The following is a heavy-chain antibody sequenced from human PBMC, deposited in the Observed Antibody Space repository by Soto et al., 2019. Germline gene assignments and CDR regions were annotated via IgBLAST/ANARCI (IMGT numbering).Heavy chain of an antibody. D-gene: IGHD1-26*01. Sequence: QLQLQESGPGLVKPSETLSLTCTVSGGSISSSSYYWGWIRQPPGKGLEWIGSIYYSGSTYYHPSHKSRVTLSVDTSKNQFSLKLSSVTAADTAVYYCARRGGVGATTYDYWGQGTLVTVSS. CDR2: IYYSGST. CDR1: GGSISSSSYY. CDR3: ARRGGVGATTYDY. V-gene: IGHV4-39*01. J-gene: IGHJ4*02.